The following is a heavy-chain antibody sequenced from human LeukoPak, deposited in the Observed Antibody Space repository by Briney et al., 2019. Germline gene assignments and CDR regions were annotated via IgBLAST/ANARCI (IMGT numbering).Heavy chain of an antibody. Sequence: KPSEPLSLTCTVSGDSIRNYYWSWIRQPPGKGLEWLGYIYFGGGSNYNPSFKSRVTISIDASKNQFSLKLSSVTTADTAKYYCARSRIAGAEGFDYWGQGTLVTVSS. CDR3: ARSRIAGAEGFDY. CDR1: GDSIRNYY. V-gene: IGHV4-59*01. J-gene: IGHJ4*02. D-gene: IGHD6-13*01. CDR2: IYFGGGS.